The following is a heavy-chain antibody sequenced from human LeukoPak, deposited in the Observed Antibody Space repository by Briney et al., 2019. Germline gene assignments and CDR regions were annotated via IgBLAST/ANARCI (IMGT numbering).Heavy chain of an antibody. CDR1: GGTFSSYD. CDR3: ARMYYYDSSAPNWFDP. D-gene: IGHD3-22*01. V-gene: IGHV1-8*02. CDR2: MNPNSGNT. J-gene: IGHJ5*02. Sequence: ASVKVSCKASGGTFSSYDINWVRQATGQGLEWMGWMNPNSGNTGYAQKFQGRVTMTRNTSISTAYMELSSLRSEDTAVYYCARMYYYDSSAPNWFDPWGQGTLVTVSS.